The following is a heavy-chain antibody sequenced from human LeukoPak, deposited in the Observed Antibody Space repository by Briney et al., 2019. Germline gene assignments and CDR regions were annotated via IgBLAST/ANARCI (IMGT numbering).Heavy chain of an antibody. CDR3: ARKHDYSSLLGCYYYGMDV. J-gene: IGHJ6*02. V-gene: IGHV3-23*01. CDR1: GFTFSSYA. Sequence: PGGSLRLSCAASGFTFSSYAMSWVRQAPGKGLEWVSAISGSGGSTYYADSVKGRFTISRDNSKNTLYLQMNSLRAEDTAVYYCARKHDYSSLLGCYYYGMDVWGQGTTVTVSS. CDR2: ISGSGGST. D-gene: IGHD4-11*01.